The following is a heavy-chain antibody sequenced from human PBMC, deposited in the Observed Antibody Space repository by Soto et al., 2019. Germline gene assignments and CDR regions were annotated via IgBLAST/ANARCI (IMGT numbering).Heavy chain of an antibody. CDR2: IYHSGST. CDR1: GYSISSGYY. V-gene: IGHV4-38-2*01. CDR3: ASDRSGYLDWLFLFDT. Sequence: SETLSLTCAVSGYSISSGYYWGWIRQPPGKGLEWIGSIYHSGSTYYNPSLKSRVTISVDTSKNQFSLKLSSVTAADTAVYYCASDRSGYLDWLFLFDTWGQGTLVT. J-gene: IGHJ5*01. D-gene: IGHD3-9*01.